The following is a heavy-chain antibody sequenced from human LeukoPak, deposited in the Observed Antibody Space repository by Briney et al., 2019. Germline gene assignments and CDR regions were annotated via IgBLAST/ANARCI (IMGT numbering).Heavy chain of an antibody. CDR2: ISARDGRT. V-gene: IGHV3-23*01. CDR1: GFTFSNYV. J-gene: IGHJ4*02. Sequence: GGSLRLSWAASGFTFSNYVMSWVRQAPGKGLEWVSTISARDGRTYYVDSVKGRFTISRDNSKNTLFLQINSLRAEDTAVYYCARVLTPVTTFDYWAREPWSPSPQ. CDR3: ARVLTPVTTFDY. D-gene: IGHD4-17*01.